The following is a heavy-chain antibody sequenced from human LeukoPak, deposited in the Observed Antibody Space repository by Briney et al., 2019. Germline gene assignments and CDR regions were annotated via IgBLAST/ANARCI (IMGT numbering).Heavy chain of an antibody. Sequence: ASVKVSCKASGYTFTGYYMHWVRQAPGQGLEWMGIINPSGGSTSYAQKFQGRVTMTRDTSTSTVYMELSSLRSEDTAVYYCARDQGVTIFGVPYNWFDPWGQGTLVTVSS. CDR2: INPSGGST. D-gene: IGHD3-3*01. V-gene: IGHV1-46*01. CDR3: ARDQGVTIFGVPYNWFDP. CDR1: GYTFTGYY. J-gene: IGHJ5*02.